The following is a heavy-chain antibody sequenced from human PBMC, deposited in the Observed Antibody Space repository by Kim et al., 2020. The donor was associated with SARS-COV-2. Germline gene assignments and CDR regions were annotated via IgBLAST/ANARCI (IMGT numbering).Heavy chain of an antibody. D-gene: IGHD1-26*01. CDR1: RFTFITYG. Sequence: GGSLRLSCAASRFTFITYGMHWVRQAPGKGPEWVAVISGDGTKTKYMDTVKGRFIISRDNSRKTLSLQMNNLRAEDTAIYYCTSLSGAGFNVWGQGTLVT. J-gene: IGHJ3*01. CDR3: TSLSGAGFNV. CDR2: ISGDGTKT. V-gene: IGHV3-30*03.